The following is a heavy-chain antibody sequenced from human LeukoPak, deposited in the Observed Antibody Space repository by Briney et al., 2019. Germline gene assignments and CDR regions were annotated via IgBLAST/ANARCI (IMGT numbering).Heavy chain of an antibody. CDR3: ARDPRGPTTYDSSARDSLDY. D-gene: IGHD3-22*01. J-gene: IGHJ4*02. CDR2: ILYDGSMQ. V-gene: IGHV3-30*03. CDR1: GFTFSSYS. Sequence: GGSLRLSCATSGFTFSSYSMHWVRQAPGKGLEWLAVILYDGSMQYYAESMKGRLTISRDNSRNTVYMQMSSLRTEDTAVYYCARDPRGPTTYDSSARDSLDYWGQGTLVTVSS.